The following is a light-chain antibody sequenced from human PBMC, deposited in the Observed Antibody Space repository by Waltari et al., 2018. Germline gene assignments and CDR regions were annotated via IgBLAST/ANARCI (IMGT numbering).Light chain of an antibody. CDR2: WAS. CDR3: QQYYTAPYT. V-gene: IGKV4-1*01. CDR1: QSVFYNSNSKHY. Sequence: DIVMTQSPDSLPVSLGERATITCKASQSVFYNSNSKHYLAWYQQKVGQPPKLLIYWASSRESGVPDRFSGSVSGTDFTLTISSLQTEDVAVYYCQQYYTAPYTFGQGTKLEIK. J-gene: IGKJ2*01.